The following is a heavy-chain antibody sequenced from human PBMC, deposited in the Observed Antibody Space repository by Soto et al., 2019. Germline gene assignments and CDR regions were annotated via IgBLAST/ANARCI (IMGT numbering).Heavy chain of an antibody. J-gene: IGHJ4*02. CDR2: IYSGGST. V-gene: IGHV3-53*01. CDR1: GFTVSSNY. D-gene: IGHD4-17*01. Sequence: EGSLRLSCAASGFTVSSNYMSWVRQAPGKGLEWVSVIYSGGSTYYADSVKGRFTISRDNSKNTLYLQMNSLRAEDTAVYYCARADTCDYVGSDYRGQGTMDTVSS. CDR3: ARADTCDYVGSDY.